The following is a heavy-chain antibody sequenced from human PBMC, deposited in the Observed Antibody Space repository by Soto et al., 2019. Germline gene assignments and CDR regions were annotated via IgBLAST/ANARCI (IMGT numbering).Heavy chain of an antibody. CDR1: GGSISSGGYY. CDR2: IYYSGST. CDR3: ARDSSGVSKLELRAYYGMDV. D-gene: IGHD1-7*01. J-gene: IGHJ6*02. V-gene: IGHV4-31*03. Sequence: SETLSLTCTVSGGSISSGGYYWSRIRQHPGKGLEWIGYIYYSGSTYYNPSLKSRVTISVDTSKNQFSLKLCSVTAADTAVYYCARDSSGVSKLELRAYYGMDVWGQGTTVTVSS.